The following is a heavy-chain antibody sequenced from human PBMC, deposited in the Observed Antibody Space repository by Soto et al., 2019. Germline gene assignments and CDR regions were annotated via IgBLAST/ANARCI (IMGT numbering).Heavy chain of an antibody. Sequence: QVQLQESGPGLVKPSETLSLTCTVSGGSISSYYWSWIRQPPGKGLEWIGYIYYSGSTNYNPSLKRRVTISVDTSKNQFSLKLSSVTAADTAVYYCARDPDFTGYYGMDVWGQGTTVTVSS. CDR1: GGSISSYY. CDR2: IYYSGST. CDR3: ARDPDFTGYYGMDV. V-gene: IGHV4-59*01. D-gene: IGHD2-21*02. J-gene: IGHJ6*02.